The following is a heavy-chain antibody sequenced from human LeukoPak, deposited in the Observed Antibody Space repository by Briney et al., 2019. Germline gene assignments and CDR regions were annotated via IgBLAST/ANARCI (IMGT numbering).Heavy chain of an antibody. D-gene: IGHD6-6*01. J-gene: IGHJ6*02. CDR1: GYTFTSRA. CDR3: ARLDEYSSSSRYYGMDV. V-gene: IGHV7-4-1*02. Sequence: ASVKVSCKASGYTFTSRAINWVRQAPGQGLEWMGWINTNTGNPTYAQGFTGRFVFSLDTSVSTAYLQISSLKAEDTAMYYCARLDEYSSSSRYYGMDVWGQGTTVTVSS. CDR2: INTNTGNP.